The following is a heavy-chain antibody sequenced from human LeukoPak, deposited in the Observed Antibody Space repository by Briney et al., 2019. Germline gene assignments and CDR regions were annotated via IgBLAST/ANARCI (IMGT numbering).Heavy chain of an antibody. CDR1: GYTFTRYG. V-gene: IGHV1-18*01. Sequence: ASVKVSCKASGYTFTRYGISWVRQAPGQGLEWMGWISAYDGDTNYAQKLQGRVTMTTDTSTSTAYMELRSLRSDDTAVYYCARDGYYYDSSGYQTDFDYWGQGTLVTVSS. CDR3: ARDGYYYDSSGYQTDFDY. D-gene: IGHD3-22*01. CDR2: ISAYDGDT. J-gene: IGHJ4*02.